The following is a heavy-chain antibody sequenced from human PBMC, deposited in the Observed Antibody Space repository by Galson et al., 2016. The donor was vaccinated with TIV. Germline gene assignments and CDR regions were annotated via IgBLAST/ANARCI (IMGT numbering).Heavy chain of an antibody. CDR3: ARDRSNLRQGLSLDS. CDR2: ISAYNGHT. V-gene: IGHV1-18*01. J-gene: IGHJ4*02. CDR1: GYTFSNSG. Sequence: SVKVSCKASGYTFSNSGITWVRQAPGQGLEWLGWISAYNGHTNYAQKVQGRVTMTTDTSTSTAYMELRSLTSDDTAVYYCARDRSNLRQGLSLDSWGQGTLVTVSS. D-gene: IGHD2-8*01.